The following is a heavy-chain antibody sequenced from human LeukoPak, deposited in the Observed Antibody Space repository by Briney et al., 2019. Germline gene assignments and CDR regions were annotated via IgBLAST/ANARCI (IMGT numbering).Heavy chain of an antibody. D-gene: IGHD4-17*01. CDR1: GSPFTSYD. CDR3: ARGRKHGVDAFDI. Sequence: ASVKVSFKASGSPFTSYDINWVRRATGQGLEWMGWMNPNSGNTGYSQKFQGRVTITRNTPISTAYMELSSLRSEDTAVYYCARGRKHGVDAFDIWGQGTMVTVSS. J-gene: IGHJ3*02. CDR2: MNPNSGNT. V-gene: IGHV1-8*03.